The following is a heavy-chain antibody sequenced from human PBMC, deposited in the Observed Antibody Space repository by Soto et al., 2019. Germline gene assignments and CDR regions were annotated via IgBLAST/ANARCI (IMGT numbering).Heavy chain of an antibody. J-gene: IGHJ4*02. Sequence: PGGSLRLSCAASGFTFSGSWMHWVRQAPGKGLVWVSRINGDGSATSYAASVKGRFTISRDNAKNTLYLQMSSLRADDTAVYYCVKGEYYYDGSAYYPFDYWGQGRMVTVSS. D-gene: IGHD3-22*01. CDR2: INGDGSAT. V-gene: IGHV3-74*01. CDR1: GFTFSGSW. CDR3: VKGEYYYDGSAYYPFDY.